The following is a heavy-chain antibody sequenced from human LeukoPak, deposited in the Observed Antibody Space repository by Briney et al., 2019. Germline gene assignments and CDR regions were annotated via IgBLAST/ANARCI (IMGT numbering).Heavy chain of an antibody. CDR2: ISHDSAII. D-gene: IGHD6-13*01. Sequence: GGSLRLSCAASGFTFRRDSMNWVRQAPGKGLEWISYISHDSAIIYYADSVRGRFTMSRDNAKNSLYLQMNSLRAEDTAVYYCAREYSSSRPPFYYYYMDVWGKGTTVTVSS. CDR3: AREYSSSRPPFYYYYMDV. V-gene: IGHV3-48*04. J-gene: IGHJ6*03. CDR1: GFTFRRDS.